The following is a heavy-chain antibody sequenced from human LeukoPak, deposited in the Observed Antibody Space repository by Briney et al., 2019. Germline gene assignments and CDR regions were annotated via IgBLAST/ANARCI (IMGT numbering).Heavy chain of an antibody. J-gene: IGHJ4*02. V-gene: IGHV4-59*01. CDR1: GGSISYYY. CDR3: ARRVGSGYYY. Sequence: SETLSLTCTVSGGSISYYYWSWIRQPPGKGLQWIGYVYYSGSTNYNPSLKSRVTISVDTSKNRFSLKLNSVTPADTAVYYCARRVGSGYYYWGQGTLVTVSS. CDR2: VYYSGST. D-gene: IGHD3-22*01.